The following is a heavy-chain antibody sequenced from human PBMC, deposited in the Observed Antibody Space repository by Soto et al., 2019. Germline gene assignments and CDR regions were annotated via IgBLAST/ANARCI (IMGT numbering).Heavy chain of an antibody. J-gene: IGHJ2*01. CDR1: GFTFSSGG. Sequence: PGGSLRLSCAASGFTFSSGGMHWVRQAPGKGLEWVAVISYDGSNKYYADSVKGRFTISRDNSKNTLYLQMNSLRLEDTAVYYCARPLWRDDYNWGYFDLWGRGTLVTVSS. CDR2: ISYDGSNK. CDR3: ARPLWRDDYNWGYFDL. D-gene: IGHD4-4*01. V-gene: IGHV3-30*19.